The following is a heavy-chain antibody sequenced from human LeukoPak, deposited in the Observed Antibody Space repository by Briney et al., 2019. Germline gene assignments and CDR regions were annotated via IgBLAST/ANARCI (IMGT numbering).Heavy chain of an antibody. CDR1: GFTFSSYW. V-gene: IGHV3-74*01. J-gene: IGHJ6*03. Sequence: GGSLRLSCAASGFTFSSYWMHWVRQAPGKGLVWVSRINSDGSSTSYADSVKGRFTISRDNSKNTLYLQMGSLRAEDMAVYYCARAAAAGTGSYYYYYMDVWGKGTTVTVSS. CDR3: ARAAAAGTGSYYYYYMDV. D-gene: IGHD6-13*01. CDR2: INSDGSST.